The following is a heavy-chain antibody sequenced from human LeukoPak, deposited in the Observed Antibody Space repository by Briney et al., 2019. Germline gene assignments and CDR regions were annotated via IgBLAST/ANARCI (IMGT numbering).Heavy chain of an antibody. CDR3: ARHNRRDQAFDI. V-gene: IGHV5-51*01. Sequence: GESLKISCKGSGYIFTSYGIGWVRQMPGKGLEWMWIIYHSDADTRYSPSFQGQVPISADKSISTAHLQWSSLKASDTAMYYCARHNRRDQAFDIWGQGTMVTVSS. J-gene: IGHJ3*02. D-gene: IGHD5-24*01. CDR1: GYIFTSYG. CDR2: IYHSDADT.